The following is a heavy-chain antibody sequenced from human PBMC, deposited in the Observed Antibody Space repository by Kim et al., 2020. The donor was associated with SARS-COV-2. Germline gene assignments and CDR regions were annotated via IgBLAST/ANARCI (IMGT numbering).Heavy chain of an antibody. CDR2: IYYSGST. V-gene: IGHV4-31*03. D-gene: IGHD3-22*01. CDR1: GGSISSGGYY. Sequence: SETLSLTCTVSGGSISSGGYYWSWIRQHPGKGLEWIGYIYYSGSTYYNPSLKSRVTISVDTSKNQFSLKLSSVTAADTAVYYCARDPNYYDSSGYYGFGYWGQGTLVTVSS. J-gene: IGHJ4*02. CDR3: ARDPNYYDSSGYYGFGY.